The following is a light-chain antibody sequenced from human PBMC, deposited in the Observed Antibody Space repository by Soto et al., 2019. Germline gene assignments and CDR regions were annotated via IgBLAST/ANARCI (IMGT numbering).Light chain of an antibody. V-gene: IGKV1-5*03. CDR3: QQYNSYPLT. CDR1: QSISW. Sequence: DIQMTQSPSTLSASVGDRVTITCRASQSISWLAWYQQKPGKAPNLLIYKASSLESGVPSRFSGSGSGTEFTLTISSLQPDDFAIYYCQQYNSYPLTLGGGTKGEIK. J-gene: IGKJ4*01. CDR2: KAS.